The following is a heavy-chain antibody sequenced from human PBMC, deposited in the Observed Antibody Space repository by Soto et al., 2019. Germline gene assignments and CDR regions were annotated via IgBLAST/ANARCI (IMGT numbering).Heavy chain of an antibody. D-gene: IGHD6-6*01. J-gene: IGHJ1*01. CDR3: ATVVVASSVYFQY. V-gene: IGHV3-53*01. CDR2: IYTGGST. Sequence: GGSLRLSCAASGFSVTTNYISWVRQAPGKGLEWLSVIYTGGSTSYADFVKGRFTISRDISKNTISLQMHSLRGEDTAVYYCATVVVASSVYFQYWGQGTLVTVSS. CDR1: GFSVTTNY.